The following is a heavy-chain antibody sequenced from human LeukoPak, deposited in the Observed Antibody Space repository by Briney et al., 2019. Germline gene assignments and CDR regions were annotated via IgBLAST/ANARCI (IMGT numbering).Heavy chain of an antibody. J-gene: IGHJ4*02. Sequence: SETLSLTCTVSGGSISSYYWSWLRQPAGKGLEWLGRIYTSGSTNYNPSLKSRVTMSVDTSKNQFSLKLSSVTAADTAVYYCARENIMITFGGVITLFDYGGQGTLVTVSS. CDR2: IYTSGST. V-gene: IGHV4-4*07. CDR3: ARENIMITFGGVITLFDY. CDR1: GGSISSYY. D-gene: IGHD3-16*02.